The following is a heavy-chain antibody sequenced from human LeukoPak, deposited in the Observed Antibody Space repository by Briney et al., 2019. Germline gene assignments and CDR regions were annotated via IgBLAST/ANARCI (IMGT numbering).Heavy chain of an antibody. Sequence: SETLSLTCAVSGGSVSSSNWWSWVRQPPGKGLEWIGEIYHSGSTNYNPSLKSRVTISVDKSKNQFSLKLSSVTAADTAVYYCASLGKKVGSGYYPHYYYYMDVWGKGTTVTVSS. CDR1: GGSVSSSNW. V-gene: IGHV4-4*02. D-gene: IGHD3-3*01. J-gene: IGHJ6*03. CDR2: IYHSGST. CDR3: ASLGKKVGSGYYPHYYYYMDV.